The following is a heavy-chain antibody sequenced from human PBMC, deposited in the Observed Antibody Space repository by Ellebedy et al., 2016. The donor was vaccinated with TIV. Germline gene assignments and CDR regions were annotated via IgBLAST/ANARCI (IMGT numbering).Heavy chain of an antibody. CDR3: ARGVLGGYKGNWFDP. Sequence: GESLKISXTVSGFTFSSYWMHWVRQATGKGLEWVSAIGTAGDTYYPGSVKGRFTISRENAKNSLYLQMNSLRAGDTAVYYCARGVLGGYKGNWFDPWGQGTLVTVSS. CDR1: GFTFSSYW. V-gene: IGHV3-13*01. D-gene: IGHD5-24*01. CDR2: IGTAGDT. J-gene: IGHJ5*02.